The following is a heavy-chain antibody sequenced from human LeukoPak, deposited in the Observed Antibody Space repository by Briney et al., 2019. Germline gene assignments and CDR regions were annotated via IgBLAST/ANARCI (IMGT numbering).Heavy chain of an antibody. CDR2: IYTSGSS. Sequence: SETLSLTCTVSGGSISSSSYYWSWIRQPAGKGLEWIGRIYTSGSSNYNPSLKSRVTISVDTSKNQFSPKLSSVTAADTAVYYCAREYRSYMDVWGKGTTVTVSS. V-gene: IGHV4-61*02. CDR3: AREYRSYMDV. J-gene: IGHJ6*03. D-gene: IGHD5-18*01. CDR1: GGSISSSSYY.